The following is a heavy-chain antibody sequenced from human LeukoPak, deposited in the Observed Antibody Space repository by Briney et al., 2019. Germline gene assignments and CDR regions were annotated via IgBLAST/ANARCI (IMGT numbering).Heavy chain of an antibody. J-gene: IGHJ4*02. CDR2: IRYDGSNK. Sequence: PGGSLRLSCAASGFTFSSYGMHWVRQAPGKGLEWVAFIRYDGSNKYYADSVKGRFTISRDNSKNTLYLQMNSLRAEDTAVYHCARNYYDSSGYRNWDYWGQGTLVTVSS. CDR1: GFTFSSYG. CDR3: ARNYYDSSGYRNWDY. D-gene: IGHD3-22*01. V-gene: IGHV3-30*02.